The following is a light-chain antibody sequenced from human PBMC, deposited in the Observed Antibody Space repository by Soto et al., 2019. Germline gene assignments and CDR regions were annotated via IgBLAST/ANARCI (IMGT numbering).Light chain of an antibody. CDR3: SSYTSSSTL. Sequence: ALTQPASVSGSPGQSITLSCTGTSSDVGGYNYVSWYQQHPGKAPKLMIYDVSNRPSGVSNRFSGSKSGNTASLTISGLQAEDEADYYCSSYTSSSTLFGGGTKLTVL. CDR1: SSDVGGYNY. CDR2: DVS. J-gene: IGLJ2*01. V-gene: IGLV2-14*01.